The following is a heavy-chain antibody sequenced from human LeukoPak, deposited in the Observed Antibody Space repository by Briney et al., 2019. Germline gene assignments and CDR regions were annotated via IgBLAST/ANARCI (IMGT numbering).Heavy chain of an antibody. CDR2: IYTSGST. D-gene: IGHD3-22*01. CDR3: ARGITMIVVVRNGGICNWFDP. V-gene: IGHV4-4*07. Sequence: SETLSLTCTVSGGSLSSYYWSWIRQPAGKGLEWIGRIYTSGSTNYNPSLKSRVTMSVDTSKNQFSLKLSSVTAADTAVYYCARGITMIVVVRNGGICNWFDPWGQGTLVTVSS. CDR1: GGSLSSYY. J-gene: IGHJ5*02.